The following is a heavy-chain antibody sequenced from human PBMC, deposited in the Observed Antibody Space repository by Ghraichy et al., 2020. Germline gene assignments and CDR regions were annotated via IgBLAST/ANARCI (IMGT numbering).Heavy chain of an antibody. V-gene: IGHV3-7*04. Sequence: GGSLRLSCAASGFTFNTYYMTWVRQAPGKGLEWVANIKQAGSEKYYVDSVKGRFTISRDNAKDSVYLQMNSLRAEDTAVYYCGRGGYIYGSNPIDYWGQGSQVIVRS. D-gene: IGHD5-18*01. CDR1: GFTFNTYY. CDR2: IKQAGSEK. CDR3: GRGGYIYGSNPIDY. J-gene: IGHJ4*02.